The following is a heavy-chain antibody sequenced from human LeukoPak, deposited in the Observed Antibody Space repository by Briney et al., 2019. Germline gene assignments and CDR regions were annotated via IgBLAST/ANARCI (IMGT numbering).Heavy chain of an antibody. CDR1: GGTFSSYA. D-gene: IGHD2-2*01. V-gene: IGHV1-69*13. CDR2: IIPIFGTA. J-gene: IGHJ5*02. CDR3: ASGVDCSSTSCYVLFSGWFDP. Sequence: ASVKVSCKASGGTFSSYAISWVRQAPGQGLEWMGGIIPIFGTANYAQKFQGRVTITADESTSTAYMELSSLRSEDTAVYYCASGVDCSSTSCYVLFSGWFDPWGQGTLVTVSS.